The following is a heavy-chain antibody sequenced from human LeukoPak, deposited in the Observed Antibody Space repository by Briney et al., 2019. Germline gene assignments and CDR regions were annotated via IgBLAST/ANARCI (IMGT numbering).Heavy chain of an antibody. CDR2: INPNSGGT. CDR1: GYTFTGYY. D-gene: IGHD2-15*01. Sequence: ASVIVSCKASGYTFTGYYMHWVQQAPGQGLEWMGWINPNSGGTNYAQKFQGRVTMTRDTSISTAYMELSRLRSDDTAVYYCARGYCSGGSCYSYYYYNYMDVWGKGTTVTVSS. J-gene: IGHJ6*03. CDR3: ARGYCSGGSCYSYYYYNYMDV. V-gene: IGHV1-2*02.